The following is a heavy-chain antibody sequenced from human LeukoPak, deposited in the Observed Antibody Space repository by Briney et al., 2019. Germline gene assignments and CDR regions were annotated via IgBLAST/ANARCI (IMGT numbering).Heavy chain of an antibody. J-gene: IGHJ4*02. V-gene: IGHV3-30*18. CDR3: AKDLGLRGPVFDY. D-gene: IGHD3/OR15-3a*01. CDR2: ISYDGVNK. CDR1: GFSFSTLS. Sequence: GGSLRLSCAASGFSFSTLSMHWVRQAPGKGLEWVAVISYDGVNKYFADSVMGRFTISRDNSQNTLYLQMSSLRPEDTAVYYCAKDLGLRGPVFDYWGQGTLVTVSS.